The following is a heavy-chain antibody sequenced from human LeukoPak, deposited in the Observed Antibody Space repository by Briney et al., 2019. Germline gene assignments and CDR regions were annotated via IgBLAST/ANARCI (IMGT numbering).Heavy chain of an antibody. D-gene: IGHD4-23*01. CDR3: ARGRPHGNDY. V-gene: IGHV3-74*01. J-gene: IGHJ4*02. CDR1: GFTFSIYS. Sequence: GGSLRLSCAVSGFTFSIYSMNWVRQAPGKGLVWVSRIASDGSSTTYADSVKGRFSISRDNAKNTLYLQMNSLRVEDTAVYYCARGRPHGNDYWGQGTLVTVSS. CDR2: IASDGSST.